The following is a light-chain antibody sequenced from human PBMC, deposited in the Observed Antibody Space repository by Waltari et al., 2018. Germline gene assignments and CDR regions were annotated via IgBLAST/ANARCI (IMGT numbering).Light chain of an antibody. CDR1: QSVRSY. CDR3: QQRHDWPLN. V-gene: IGKV3-11*01. Sequence: EILLTQSPVTLSVSPGERATLSCKASQSVRSYLAWYQQKPGQAPRLLIYDASKGASGIPARFSGSWSWTDFTLTISNVEPEDFAVYYCQQRHDWPLNFGGGTKLEIK. J-gene: IGKJ4*01. CDR2: DAS.